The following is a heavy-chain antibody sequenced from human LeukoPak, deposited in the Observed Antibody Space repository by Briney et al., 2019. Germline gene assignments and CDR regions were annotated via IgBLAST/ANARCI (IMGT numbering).Heavy chain of an antibody. J-gene: IGHJ6*02. Sequence: GGSLRLSCAASGSTFSSYAMSWVRQAPGKGLEWVSVISSSGGSTYYADSVKGRFTISRDNSKNTLYLQMNSLRAEDTAVYYCAKEGTEAGTPNYGMDVWGQGTTVTVSS. D-gene: IGHD6-13*01. V-gene: IGHV3-23*01. CDR3: AKEGTEAGTPNYGMDV. CDR1: GSTFSSYA. CDR2: ISSSGGST.